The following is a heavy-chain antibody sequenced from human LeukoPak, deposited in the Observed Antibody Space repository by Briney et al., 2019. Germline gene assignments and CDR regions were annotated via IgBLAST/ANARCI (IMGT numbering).Heavy chain of an antibody. V-gene: IGHV3-21*01. CDR3: ARAYDYVWGSYRTTFDY. CDR2: ISSSSSYI. CDR1: GFTFSSYS. Sequence: NPGGSLRLSCAASGFTFSSYSMKWVPQAPGKGLEWVSSISSSSSYIYYADSVKGRLTISRDNAKNSLYLQMNSLRAEDTAVYYCARAYDYVWGSYRTTFDYWGQGTLVTVSS. D-gene: IGHD3-16*02. J-gene: IGHJ4*02.